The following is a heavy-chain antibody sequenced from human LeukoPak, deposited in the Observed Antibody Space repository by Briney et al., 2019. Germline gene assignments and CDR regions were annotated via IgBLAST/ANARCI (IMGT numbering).Heavy chain of an antibody. V-gene: IGHV3-23*01. Sequence: PGGSLRLSCAASGFTFSSCAMSWVRQAPGKGVEWVSGISASGGHTFYADSVKGRFTISRDNSKNTLYLQMNSLRAEDTAVYYCAKDGSLGIFGVVIDYWGQGTLVTVSS. CDR2: ISASGGHT. CDR3: AKDGSLGIFGVVIDY. J-gene: IGHJ4*02. CDR1: GFTFSSCA. D-gene: IGHD3-3*01.